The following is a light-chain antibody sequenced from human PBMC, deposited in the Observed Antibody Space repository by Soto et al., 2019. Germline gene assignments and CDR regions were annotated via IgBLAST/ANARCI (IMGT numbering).Light chain of an antibody. CDR1: SSNMAINY. V-gene: IGLV1-47*01. Sequence: QAVVTQPPSASATPGQRVTISCSGSSSNMAINYVYWYQQFPGTAPKLLIYRNNQRPSGVPDRFSGSKSGTSASLVISGLRSQDEAEYYCAAWDDSLSGPTFGGGTKLTVL. CDR2: RNN. J-gene: IGLJ2*01. CDR3: AAWDDSLSGPT.